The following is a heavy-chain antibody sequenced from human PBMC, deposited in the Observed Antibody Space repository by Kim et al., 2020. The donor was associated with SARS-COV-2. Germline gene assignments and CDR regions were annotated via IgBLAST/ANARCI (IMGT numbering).Heavy chain of an antibody. CDR1: GGSISSSSYY. CDR3: ARVGERETYYDFWSGYRTTNQDFDY. D-gene: IGHD3-3*01. Sequence: SETLSLTCTVSGGSISSSSYYWGWIRQPPGKGLEWIGSIYYSGSTYYNPSLKSRVTISVDTSKNQFSLKLSSVTAADTAVYYCARVGERETYYDFWSGYRTTNQDFDYWGQGTLVTVSS. V-gene: IGHV4-39*01. CDR2: IYYSGST. J-gene: IGHJ4*02.